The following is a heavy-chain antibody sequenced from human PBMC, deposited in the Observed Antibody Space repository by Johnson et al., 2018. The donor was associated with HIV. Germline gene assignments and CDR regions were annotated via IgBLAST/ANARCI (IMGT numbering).Heavy chain of an antibody. CDR3: ASDGWELLGVAAFDI. CDR2: ISYDGSNK. V-gene: IGHV3-30*14. Sequence: QEQLVESGGGLVLSGESLRLSCAASGFTFSSYAMHWVRQAPGKGLEWVAVISYDGSNKYYADSVKGRFTISRDTSKNTLYLQMNSLRPEDTAVYYCASDGWELLGVAAFDIWGQGTMVTVSS. D-gene: IGHD1-26*01. J-gene: IGHJ3*02. CDR1: GFTFSSYA.